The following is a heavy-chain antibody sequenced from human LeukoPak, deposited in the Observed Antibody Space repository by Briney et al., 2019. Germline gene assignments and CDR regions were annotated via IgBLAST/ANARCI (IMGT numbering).Heavy chain of an antibody. CDR2: FEPEDGET. V-gene: IGHV1-24*01. Sequence: GASVKVSCTVSGYTLTKLSMHWVRQAPGKGLEWMGRFEPEDGETIYAQKFQGRVTMTADTSTDTVYMELSSLRSEDTAVYYCARDNRRLLVAGLYDDAFDIWGQGTMVTASS. D-gene: IGHD6-19*01. CDR3: ARDNRRLLVAGLYDDAFDI. J-gene: IGHJ3*02. CDR1: GYTLTKLS.